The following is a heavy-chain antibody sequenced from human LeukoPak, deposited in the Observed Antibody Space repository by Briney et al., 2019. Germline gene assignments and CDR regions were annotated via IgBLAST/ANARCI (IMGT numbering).Heavy chain of an antibody. V-gene: IGHV4-39*01. CDR1: GGSISSSSHY. Sequence: SETLSLTCTVSGGSISSSSHYWGWIRQPPGKGLEWIGSIHYSENTYYNPSPKSRVTISVDTSKNQFSLKLSSLTAADTAVYYCVRTAGYFDYWGQGTLVTVSS. CDR3: VRTAGYFDY. J-gene: IGHJ4*02. D-gene: IGHD6-25*01. CDR2: IHYSENT.